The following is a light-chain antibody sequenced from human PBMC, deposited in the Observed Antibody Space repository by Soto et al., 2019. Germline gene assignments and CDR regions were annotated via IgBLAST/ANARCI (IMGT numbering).Light chain of an antibody. Sequence: EIVLTQSPDTLSLSPGERDTLSCRASQSVSSNFLAWYQEKPGQAPRLLIYGASCRATGIPDRFSGSGSGTDFPLTISRLDPEDFAVYFCQQYGSSPRTFGQGTKVDIK. J-gene: IGKJ1*01. CDR3: QQYGSSPRT. CDR1: QSVSSNF. V-gene: IGKV3-20*01. CDR2: GAS.